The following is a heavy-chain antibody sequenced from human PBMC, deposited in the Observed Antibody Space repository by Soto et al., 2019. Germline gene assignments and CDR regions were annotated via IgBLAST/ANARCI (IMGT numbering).Heavy chain of an antibody. D-gene: IGHD3-9*01. J-gene: IGHJ3*02. CDR3: AKDRDDIGMVDAFEI. CDR2: ISGSGVTT. CDR1: GFTLSSYA. Sequence: EMQLLESGGDLVQPGGSLRLSCAASGFTLSSYAMTWVRQAPGKGLEYISAISGSGVTTYYADSMKGRFTISRDNSKNTLYLQENSLRAEDTAVYYCAKDRDDIGMVDAFEIWGQGTMVTVSS. V-gene: IGHV3-23*01.